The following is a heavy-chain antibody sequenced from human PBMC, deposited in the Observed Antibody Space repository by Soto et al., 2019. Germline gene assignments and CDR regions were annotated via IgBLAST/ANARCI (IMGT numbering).Heavy chain of an antibody. CDR3: ARSSMITFGGVIVSNWFDP. CDR1: GLPLNTYW. Sequence: PGWSPRPSCAASGLPLNTYWVRWGRHAPGKGLEWVANIKQDGSEKYYVDSVKGRFTISRDNAKNSLYLQMNSLRAEDTAVYYCARSSMITFGGVIVSNWFDPWGQGTLVTVSS. V-gene: IGHV3-7*01. J-gene: IGHJ5*02. D-gene: IGHD3-16*02. CDR2: IKQDGSEK.